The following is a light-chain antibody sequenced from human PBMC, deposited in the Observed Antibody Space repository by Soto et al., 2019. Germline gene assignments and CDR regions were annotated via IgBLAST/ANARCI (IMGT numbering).Light chain of an antibody. J-gene: IGKJ1*01. CDR2: DAS. V-gene: IGKV1-33*01. Sequence: DIQMTQSPASLSASVGDRITITCQASQVITNYLSWHQQKQGKAPRLLIYDASNLETGVPSRFSGSASGTDFTFTISSLQPEHITTFYCQQYNNFLPSLGQGTKVDIK. CDR1: QVITNY. CDR3: QQYNNFLPS.